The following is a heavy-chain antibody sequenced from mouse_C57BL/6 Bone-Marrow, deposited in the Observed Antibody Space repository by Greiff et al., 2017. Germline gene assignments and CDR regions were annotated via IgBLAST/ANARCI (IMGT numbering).Heavy chain of an antibody. CDR2: FHPYNDDT. D-gene: IGHD2-3*01. J-gene: IGHJ3*01. CDR3: AIPSYDGYYWFAY. V-gene: IGHV1-47*01. CDR1: GYTFTTYP. Sequence: VQLQQSGAELVKPGASVKMSCKASGYTFTTYPIEWMKQNHGKSLEWIGNFHPYNDDTKYNEKFKGKATLTVEKSSSTVYLELSRLTSDDSAVYYCAIPSYDGYYWFAYWGQGTLVTVSA.